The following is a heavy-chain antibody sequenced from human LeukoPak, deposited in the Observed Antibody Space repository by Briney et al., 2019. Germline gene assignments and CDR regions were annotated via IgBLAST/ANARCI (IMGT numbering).Heavy chain of an antibody. Sequence: PSETLSLTCTVSGGSISSSSYYWGWIRQPPGKGLEWLGSIYYSGSTYYNPSLKSRVTISVDTSKNQFSLKLSSVTAADTAVYYCARGSGIAVAAPGDAFDIWGQGTMVTVSS. D-gene: IGHD6-19*01. CDR2: IYYSGST. V-gene: IGHV4-39*01. J-gene: IGHJ3*02. CDR3: ARGSGIAVAAPGDAFDI. CDR1: GGSISSSSYY.